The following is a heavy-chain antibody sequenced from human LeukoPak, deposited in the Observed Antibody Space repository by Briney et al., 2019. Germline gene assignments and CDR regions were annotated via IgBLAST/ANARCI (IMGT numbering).Heavy chain of an antibody. V-gene: IGHV4-38-2*01. CDR1: GYSISSGYY. CDR3: ASSDYYDSSGSFDY. J-gene: IGHJ4*02. Sequence: PSETLFLTCAVSGYSISSGYYWGWIRQPPGKGLEWIGSIYHSGSTYYNPSLKSRVTISVDTSKNQFSLKLSSVTAADTAVYYCASSDYYDSSGSFDYWGQGTLVTVSS. CDR2: IYHSGST. D-gene: IGHD3-22*01.